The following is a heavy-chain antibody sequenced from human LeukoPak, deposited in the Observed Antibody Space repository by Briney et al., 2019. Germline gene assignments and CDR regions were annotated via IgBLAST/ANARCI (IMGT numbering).Heavy chain of an antibody. Sequence: GGSLRLSCAASGFTVITNGMTWVRQAPGKGLEWVSVLYSDGNTKYSDSVQGRCTISRDNSKNTLYLEMNSLSPDDTAVYYCARGVEPLAANTLAYWGQGTLVTVSS. J-gene: IGHJ4*02. CDR3: ARGVEPLAANTLAY. V-gene: IGHV3-53*01. CDR2: LYSDGNT. D-gene: IGHD1-14*01. CDR1: GFTVITNG.